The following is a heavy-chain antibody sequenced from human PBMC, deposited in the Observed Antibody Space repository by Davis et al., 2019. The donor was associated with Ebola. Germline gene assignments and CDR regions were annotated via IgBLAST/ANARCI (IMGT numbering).Heavy chain of an antibody. CDR2: IIPILGIA. D-gene: IGHD3-9*01. J-gene: IGHJ4*02. CDR1: GSTFSSYT. Sequence: SVKVSCKASGSTFSSYTISWVRQAPGQGLEWMGRIIPILGIANYAPKFQGRITITADKSTSTVYMKLSSLRFDDTAVYYCERGRYINSPALWGQGTLVTVSS. V-gene: IGHV1-69*02. CDR3: ERGRYINSPAL.